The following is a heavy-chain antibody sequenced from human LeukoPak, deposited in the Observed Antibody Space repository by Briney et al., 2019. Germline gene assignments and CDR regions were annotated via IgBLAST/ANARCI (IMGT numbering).Heavy chain of an antibody. Sequence: GESLRLSCTASGFTFSNFWMGWVRQAPGKGLEWVANIKQDETEKVYLGSGKGRFTISRDNAKNQLYLQMNDLGAEDTAVYYCARDRYCSSTSCYNYYGMDVWGQGTTVTVS. CDR2: IKQDETEK. J-gene: IGHJ6*01. V-gene: IGHV3-7*01. CDR1: GFTFSNFW. CDR3: ARDRYCSSTSCYNYYGMDV. D-gene: IGHD2-2*02.